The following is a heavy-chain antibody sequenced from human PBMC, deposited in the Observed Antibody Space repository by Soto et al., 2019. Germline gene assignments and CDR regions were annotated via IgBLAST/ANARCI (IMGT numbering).Heavy chain of an antibody. Sequence: QVQLVQSGAEVRKPGSSVKVSCKASGGTFSRHAISCVRQAPGQGLEWMGGIIPIFGTANHAQKFQGRVTIIVYEATSTVYMELSSLRSEDTAMYYCARGWGYDSNDYYYAYWGQGTLVIVSS. CDR2: IIPIFGTA. D-gene: IGHD3-22*01. J-gene: IGHJ4*02. V-gene: IGHV1-69*01. CDR3: ARGWGYDSNDYYYAY. CDR1: GGTFSRHA.